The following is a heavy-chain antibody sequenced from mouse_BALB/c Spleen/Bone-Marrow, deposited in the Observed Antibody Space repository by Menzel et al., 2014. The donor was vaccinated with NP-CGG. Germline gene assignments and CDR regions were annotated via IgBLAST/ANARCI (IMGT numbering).Heavy chain of an antibody. CDR1: GFNIXDTY. D-gene: IGHD4-1*01. J-gene: IGHJ2*01. CDR3: ATLTGTFDY. Sequence: DVKLQESGAELVKPGASVKLSCTASGFNIXDTYMHWVKQRPEQGLEWIGRIDPASDYTQFDSKFQGKATITADTSSNTAYLQLSSLTSEDTAVYYCATLTGTFDYWGQGTTLTVSS. CDR2: IDPASDYT. V-gene: IGHV14-3*02.